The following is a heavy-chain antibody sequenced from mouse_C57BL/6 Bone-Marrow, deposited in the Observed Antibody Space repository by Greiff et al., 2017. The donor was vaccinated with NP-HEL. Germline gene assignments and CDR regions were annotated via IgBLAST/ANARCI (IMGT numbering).Heavy chain of an antibody. CDR2: IDPETGGT. V-gene: IGHV1-15*01. D-gene: IGHD2-2*01. Sequence: VQGVESGAELVRPGASVTLSCKASGYTFTDYEMHWVKQTPVHGLEWIGAIDPETGGTAYNQKFKGKAILTADKSSSTAYMELRSLTSEDSAVYYCTREGDLLWLRRYYFDYWGQGTTLTVSS. J-gene: IGHJ2*01. CDR3: TREGDLLWLRRYYFDY. CDR1: GYTFTDYE.